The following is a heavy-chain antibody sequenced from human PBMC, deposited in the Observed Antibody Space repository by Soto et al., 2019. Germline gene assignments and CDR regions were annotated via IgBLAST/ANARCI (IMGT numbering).Heavy chain of an antibody. CDR2: INPSGGST. J-gene: IGHJ6*02. CDR3: ARGDSSSWYDYYGMDV. Sequence: GASVKVSCKASGYTFTSYYMHWVRQAPGQGLEWMGIINPSGGSTSYAQKFQGRVTVTRDTSTSTVYMELSSLRSEDTAVYYCARGDSSSWYDYYGMDVWGQGTTVTVSS. CDR1: GYTFTSYY. V-gene: IGHV1-46*01. D-gene: IGHD6-13*01.